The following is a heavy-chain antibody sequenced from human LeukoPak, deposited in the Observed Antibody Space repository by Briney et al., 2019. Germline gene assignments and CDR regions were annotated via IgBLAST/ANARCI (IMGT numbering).Heavy chain of an antibody. Sequence: GGSLRLSCAASGFTFRDFFITYIRQAPGKGLEWLSYISGSGDTIFYADSVRGRFTISRDDAKNSVHLQMNSLRLDDTAVYYCARIRSPRDAFDVWGQGTMVTVS. J-gene: IGHJ3*01. CDR2: ISGSGDTI. D-gene: IGHD3-16*01. CDR3: ARIRSPRDAFDV. V-gene: IGHV3-11*04. CDR1: GFTFRDFF.